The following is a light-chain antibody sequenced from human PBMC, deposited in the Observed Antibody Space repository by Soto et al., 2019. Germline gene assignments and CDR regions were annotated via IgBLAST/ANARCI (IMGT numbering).Light chain of an antibody. CDR1: QNINDY. CDR2: AAS. J-gene: IGKJ3*01. Sequence: DIQMTQSPSSLSASVGDRVTITCRASQNINDYLNWYQKKPGKAPKLLIYAASSLQSGVPARFRGSGSGTEFTLTINSLQPEDFATYYCQKSYSSRFSFGPGTTVDFK. CDR3: QKSYSSRFS. V-gene: IGKV1-39*01.